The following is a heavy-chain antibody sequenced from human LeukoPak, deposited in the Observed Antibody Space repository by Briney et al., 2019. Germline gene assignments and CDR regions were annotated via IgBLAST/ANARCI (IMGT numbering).Heavy chain of an antibody. CDR3: ATSNIGHYYDSSGYYS. CDR2: IIPIFGTP. V-gene: IGHV1-69*13. Sequence: ASVKVSCKASGGTFRNYGITWVRQAPGQGLEWMGTIIPIFGTPNYAQNFQGRVTITADESMSTAYMELSSLRSEDTAVYYCATSNIGHYYDSSGYYSWGQGTLVTVSS. D-gene: IGHD3-22*01. CDR1: GGTFRNYG. J-gene: IGHJ4*02.